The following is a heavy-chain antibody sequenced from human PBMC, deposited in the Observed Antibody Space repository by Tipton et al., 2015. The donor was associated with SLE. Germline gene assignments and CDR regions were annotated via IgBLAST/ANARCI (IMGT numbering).Heavy chain of an antibody. CDR1: GGSISSGGYY. CDR2: IYHSGST. D-gene: IGHD2-2*01. V-gene: IGHV4-31*03. J-gene: IGHJ6*02. CDR3: ASMIVVIPVEARRDGMDV. Sequence: TLSLTCTVSGGSISSGGYYWSWIRQHPGKGLEWIGYIYHSGSTYYNPSLKSRVTISVDTSKNQFSLKLSSVTAADTAVYYCASMIVVIPVEARRDGMDVWGQGTTVTVSS.